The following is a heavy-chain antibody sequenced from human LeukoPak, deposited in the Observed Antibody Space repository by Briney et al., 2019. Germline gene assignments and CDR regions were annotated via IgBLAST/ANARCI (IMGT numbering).Heavy chain of an antibody. Sequence: GGSLRLSCAASGFTFDDYGMNWVRQAPGKGLEWVSYISSSSTTIYYADSVKGRFTISRDNAKNSLYLQMNSLRAEDTAVYYCARVLHKRNYDSSTYYGYWGQGTLVTVSS. CDR1: GFTFDDYG. CDR3: ARVLHKRNYDSSTYYGY. CDR2: ISSSSTTI. D-gene: IGHD3-22*01. V-gene: IGHV3-48*01. J-gene: IGHJ4*02.